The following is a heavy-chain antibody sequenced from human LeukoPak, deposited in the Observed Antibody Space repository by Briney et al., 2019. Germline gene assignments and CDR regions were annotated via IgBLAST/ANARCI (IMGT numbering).Heavy chain of an antibody. D-gene: IGHD3-3*01. J-gene: IGHJ5*02. CDR3: ARVRGDYDFWSGSWFDP. V-gene: IGHV4-59*01. Sequence: SETLSLTCTVSGGSISSYYWSWIRQPPGKGLEWIGYIYYSGSTNYNPSLKSRVTISVDTSKNQFSLKLSSVTAADTAVYYCARVRGDYDFWSGSWFDPWGQGTLVTVSS. CDR1: GGSISSYY. CDR2: IYYSGST.